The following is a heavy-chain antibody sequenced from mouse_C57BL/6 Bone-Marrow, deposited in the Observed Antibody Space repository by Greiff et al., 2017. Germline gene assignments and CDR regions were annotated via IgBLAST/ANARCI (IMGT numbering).Heavy chain of an antibody. CDR1: GYTFTSYW. J-gene: IGHJ2*01. CDR3: AICYESSYDYFDY. CDR2: IHPSDSAT. V-gene: IGHV1-74*01. Sequence: QVQLQQPGAELVKPGASVKVSCKASGYTFTSYWMHWVKQRPGQGLEWIGRIHPSDSATNYNQKFKGKATLTVDKSSSTAYMQISSLTSEDSAVYYCAICYESSYDYFDYWGQGTTLTVSS. D-gene: IGHD1-1*01.